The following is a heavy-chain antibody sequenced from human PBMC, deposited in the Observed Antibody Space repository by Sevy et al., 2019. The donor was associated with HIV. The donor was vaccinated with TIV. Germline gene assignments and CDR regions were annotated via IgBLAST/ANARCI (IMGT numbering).Heavy chain of an antibody. CDR2: IKSKTEAATR. CDR3: TAGVGASDFYY. Sequence: GGSLRLSCAASGFTFTNAWMSWVRQAPGKGLEWVGRIKSKTEAATRDFAAPVKGRFAISRDDSKNTLYLQMDSLKTEDTGVYYCTAGVGASDFYYWGQGILVTVSS. V-gene: IGHV3-15*01. D-gene: IGHD1-26*01. J-gene: IGHJ4*02. CDR1: GFTFTNAW.